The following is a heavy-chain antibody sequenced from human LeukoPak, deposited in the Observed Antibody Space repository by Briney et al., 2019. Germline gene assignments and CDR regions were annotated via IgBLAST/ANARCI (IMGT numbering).Heavy chain of an antibody. CDR1: GFTFSSYS. V-gene: IGHV3-64*01. D-gene: IGHD1-26*01. J-gene: IGHJ3*02. Sequence: PGGSLRLSCVVSGFTFSSYSMHWVRQAPGKGLEFVSAISSNGDRTYYANSVKGRFTISRDISKNTLYLQMNSLRAEDTAVYYCARGGSYLSAFDIWGQGTMVTVSS. CDR2: ISSNGDRT. CDR3: ARGGSYLSAFDI.